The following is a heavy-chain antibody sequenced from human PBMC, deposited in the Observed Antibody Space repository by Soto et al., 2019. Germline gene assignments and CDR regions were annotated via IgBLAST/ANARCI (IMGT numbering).Heavy chain of an antibody. Sequence: ASVKVSCKASGYTFTDSYLHWIRQAPGQGLEWMGWMNVNSGGTNSPQKFQDRVTMTRDTSINTAFMQLTGLTSDDTAVYYCARKCGHRCNEDTDGLDLWGQGTMVTVSS. J-gene: IGHJ3*01. V-gene: IGHV1-2*02. D-gene: IGHD2-8*01. CDR1: GYTFTDSY. CDR2: MNVNSGGT. CDR3: ARKCGHRCNEDTDGLDL.